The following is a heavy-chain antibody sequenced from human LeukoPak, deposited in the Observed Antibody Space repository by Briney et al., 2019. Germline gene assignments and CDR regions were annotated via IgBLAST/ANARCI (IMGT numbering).Heavy chain of an antibody. Sequence: SETLSLTCTVSDDSFTTYYWNWIRQPPGKELEWIGYIYYSRSTNYNPSLKSRVTLSVDTSKNQFSLKLSSVTPADTAVYYCARGVGYNYRLYHFDYWGQGTLVTVSS. CDR1: DDSFTTYY. V-gene: IGHV4-59*08. D-gene: IGHD5-24*01. J-gene: IGHJ4*02. CDR3: ARGVGYNYRLYHFDY. CDR2: IYYSRST.